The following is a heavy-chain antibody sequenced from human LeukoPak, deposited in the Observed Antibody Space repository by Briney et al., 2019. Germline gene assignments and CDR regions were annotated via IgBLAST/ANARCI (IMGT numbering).Heavy chain of an antibody. D-gene: IGHD5-24*01. CDR2: ITGSGGST. Sequence: PGGSLRLSCEASGFTFNNYVMNWGRPAPGKGLEWASGITGSGGSTYYADSVKGRFTISRDNSKNTVYLQINSLTAEDTAVYFCGRDSRWAQPDYWGQGTLVTVSS. CDR3: GRDSRWAQPDY. J-gene: IGHJ4*02. V-gene: IGHV3-23*01. CDR1: GFTFNNYV.